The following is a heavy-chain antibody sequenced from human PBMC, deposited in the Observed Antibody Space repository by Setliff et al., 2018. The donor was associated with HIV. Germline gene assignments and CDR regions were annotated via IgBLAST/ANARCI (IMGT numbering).Heavy chain of an antibody. CDR2: INPSGGGT. V-gene: IGHV1-46*01. J-gene: IGHJ5*02. CDR1: GYTFSSYL. Sequence: ASVKVSCKASGYTFSSYLMHWVRQAPGQGLEWMGTINPSGGGTTYAQKFQGRVNMTRDTSTTTFYMELISLKSEDTAMYHCARDSNEGSDWSNGGWFDPWGPGTLVTVSS. D-gene: IGHD3-9*01. CDR3: ARDSNEGSDWSNGGWFDP.